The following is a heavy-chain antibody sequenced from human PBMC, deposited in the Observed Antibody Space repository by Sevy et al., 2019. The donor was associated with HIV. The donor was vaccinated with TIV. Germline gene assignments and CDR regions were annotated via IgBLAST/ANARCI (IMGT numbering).Heavy chain of an antibody. CDR3: AKHYIHDIADGWYFDL. Sequence: GSLRLSCAASGFTFNNYAMSWVRQAPGKGLEGKGLEWVSTFSGGGGGTYYAEPVRGRFTISRENSKNTLYLQVNSLGVEETAVYYCAKHYIHDIADGWYFDLWGRGTLVTVSS. CDR2: FSGGGGGT. V-gene: IGHV3-23*01. CDR1: GFTFNNYA. J-gene: IGHJ2*01. D-gene: IGHD6-13*01.